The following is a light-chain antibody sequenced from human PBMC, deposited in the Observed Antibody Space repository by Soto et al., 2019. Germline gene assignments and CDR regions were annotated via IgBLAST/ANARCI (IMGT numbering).Light chain of an antibody. V-gene: IGKV1-5*03. CDR3: QQYNSYSEA. CDR2: KAS. J-gene: IGKJ1*01. CDR1: QSISSW. Sequence: DIQMTLSPSSLSASVGDRVTITCRASQSISSWLAWYQQKPGKAPKLLIYKASTLKSGVPSRFSGSGSGTEFTLTISSLQPDDFATYYCQQYNSYSEAFGQGTKVDIK.